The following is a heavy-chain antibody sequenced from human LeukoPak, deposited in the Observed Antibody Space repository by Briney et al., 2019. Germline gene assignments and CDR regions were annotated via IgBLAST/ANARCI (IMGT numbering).Heavy chain of an antibody. V-gene: IGHV4-31*03. D-gene: IGHD1-26*01. J-gene: IGHJ6*03. CDR3: ARVPMGASYYYMDV. CDR1: GRSITRGGYY. Sequence: SETLSLTCTVSGRSITRGGYYWSWIRQHPGKGLEWIGYIYHSGSTYYSPSLKSRITISVDTSKNQFSLNLNSVTAADTAVYYCARVPMGASYYYMDVWGKGTTVTVS. CDR2: IYHSGST.